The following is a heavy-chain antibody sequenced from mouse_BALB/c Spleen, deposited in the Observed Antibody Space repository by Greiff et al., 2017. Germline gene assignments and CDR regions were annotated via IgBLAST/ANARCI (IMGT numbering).Heavy chain of an antibody. V-gene: IGHV1-37*01. CDR1: GYSFTGYF. CDR2: INPYNGDT. CDR3: GREEGITVVATDWYFDV. D-gene: IGHD1-1*01. Sequence: VQLKQSGPELVKPGASVKISCKASGYSFTGYFMNWVKQSHGKSLEWIGRINPYNGDTFYNQKFKGKATLTVDKSSSTAHMELLSLTSEDSAVYYCGREEGITVVATDWYFDVWGAGTTVTVSS. J-gene: IGHJ1*01.